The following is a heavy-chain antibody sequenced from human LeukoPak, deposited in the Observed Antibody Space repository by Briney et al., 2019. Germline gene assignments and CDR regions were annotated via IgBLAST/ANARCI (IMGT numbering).Heavy chain of an antibody. CDR1: GFTVIRNY. Sequence: GGSLRLSCAASGFTVIRNYMSWVRQAPGKGLEWVSVIYSGGSTYYADSVKGRFTISRDNSKSTLYPQMNSLRAEDTAVYYCARDLVTPNYYYGVDVWGQGTTVTVSS. CDR2: IYSGGST. D-gene: IGHD3-9*01. CDR3: ARDLVTPNYYYGVDV. J-gene: IGHJ6*02. V-gene: IGHV3-66*01.